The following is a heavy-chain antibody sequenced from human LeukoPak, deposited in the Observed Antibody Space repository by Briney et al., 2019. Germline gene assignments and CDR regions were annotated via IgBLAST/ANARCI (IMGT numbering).Heavy chain of an antibody. V-gene: IGHV3-48*01. CDR2: ISGSSSSSDGGAK. CDR3: AREDGYGSSWGYFDD. J-gene: IGHJ4*02. CDR1: GFTFSTYS. Sequence: GGSLRLSCTASGFTFSTYSMNWVRQAPGRGLEWVSYISGSSSSSDGGAKQYADSVKGRFTISRDNSKNTLYLQMNSLRGEDTAVYYCAREDGYGSSWGYFDDCGQGTLVTVSS. D-gene: IGHD6-13*01.